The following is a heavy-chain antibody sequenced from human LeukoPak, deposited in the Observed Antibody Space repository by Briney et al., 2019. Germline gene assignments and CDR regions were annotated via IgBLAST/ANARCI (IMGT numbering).Heavy chain of an antibody. CDR3: ARGSTSGRYPEVVYYYYYMDV. J-gene: IGHJ6*03. D-gene: IGHD1-26*01. CDR2: IRHRGTT. CDR1: GGSFSGFF. Sequence: SETLSLTCSIYGGSFSGFFWTWIRQPPGEGLEWIGDIRHRGTTNYSPSLKSRVTISVDTSKNQFSLRLSSVTAADTAVYYCARGSTSGRYPEVVYYYYYMDVWGKGTTVTVSS. V-gene: IGHV4-34*01.